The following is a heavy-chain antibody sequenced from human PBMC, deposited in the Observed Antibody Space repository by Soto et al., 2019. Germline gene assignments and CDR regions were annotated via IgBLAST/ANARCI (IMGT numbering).Heavy chain of an antibody. Sequence: QVQLQESGPGPMKPSGTLSLTCAVSGGSISTNWWSWVRQPPGKGLEWIGEIYHSGSTNYNPSLKNRVTMSVDKSQNHLSLNLNSVTAADTALYYCARHIAVSGTRGFDFWGQGTLVTVSS. V-gene: IGHV4-4*02. D-gene: IGHD6-19*01. J-gene: IGHJ4*02. CDR3: ARHIAVSGTRGFDF. CDR2: IYHSGST. CDR1: GGSISTNW.